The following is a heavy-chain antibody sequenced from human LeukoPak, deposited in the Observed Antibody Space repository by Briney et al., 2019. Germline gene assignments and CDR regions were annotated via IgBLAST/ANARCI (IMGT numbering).Heavy chain of an antibody. CDR2: ISGSGGNT. CDR3: ARQQQLDL. CDR1: GFTFSSYA. D-gene: IGHD6-13*01. J-gene: IGHJ5*02. Sequence: PGGSLRLSCAASGFTFSSYAMSWVRQAPGKGLEWVSAISGSGGNTYYADSVKGRFTISRDNSKNSLYLQMNSLRVEDTAVYYCARQQQLDLWGQGTLVTVSS. V-gene: IGHV3-23*01.